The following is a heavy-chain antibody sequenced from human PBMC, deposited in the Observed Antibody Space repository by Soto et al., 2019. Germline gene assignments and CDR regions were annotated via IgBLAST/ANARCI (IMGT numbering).Heavy chain of an antibody. D-gene: IGHD3-22*01. CDR2: ISAYNGNT. Sequence: APVKVSCKASGYTFTSYGISWVRQAPGQGLEWMVWISAYNGNTNYAQKLQGRVTMTTDTSTSTAYMELRSLRSDDTAVYYCARGGGYYDSSGYYYWWGQGTLVTVSS. V-gene: IGHV1-18*01. CDR3: ARGGGYYDSSGYYYW. J-gene: IGHJ4*02. CDR1: GYTFTSYG.